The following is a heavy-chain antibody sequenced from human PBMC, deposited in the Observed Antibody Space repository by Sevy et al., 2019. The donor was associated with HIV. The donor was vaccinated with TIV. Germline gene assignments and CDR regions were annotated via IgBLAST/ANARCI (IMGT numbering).Heavy chain of an antibody. D-gene: IGHD3-22*01. Sequence: GGSLRLSCAASGFTFSSYSMNWVRQAPGKGLEWVSSISSSSYIYYADSVKGRFTISRDNAKNSLYLQMNSLRAEDTAVYYCARATYYYDSSGYPEPQYYFDYWGQGTLVTVSS. J-gene: IGHJ4*02. CDR3: ARATYYYDSSGYPEPQYYFDY. CDR2: ISSSSYI. CDR1: GFTFSSYS. V-gene: IGHV3-21*01.